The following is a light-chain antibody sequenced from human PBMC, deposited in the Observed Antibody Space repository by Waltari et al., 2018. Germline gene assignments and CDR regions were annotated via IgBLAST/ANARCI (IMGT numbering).Light chain of an antibody. CDR3: QQYNIYPLT. Sequence: DIQMTQTPSTLSASVGDRVTITCRASQSISAYLAWYQQKPAKAPKLLIYKSSTVESGVPSRFSGSGSGTEFTLTISGLQPDDFATYYCQQYNIYPLTFGGGTKVEIK. V-gene: IGKV1-5*03. J-gene: IGKJ4*01. CDR1: QSISAY. CDR2: KSS.